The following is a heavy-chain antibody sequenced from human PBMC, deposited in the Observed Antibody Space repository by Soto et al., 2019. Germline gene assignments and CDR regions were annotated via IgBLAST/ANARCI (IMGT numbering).Heavy chain of an antibody. D-gene: IGHD4-17*01. J-gene: IGHJ4*02. V-gene: IGHV1-69*01. CDR2: IIPFFGTA. Sequence: QVQLVQSGTEVKKTGSSVKVSCKASGGTFSTFGISWVRQAPGQGLEWMGGIIPFFGTARYSQKFEDRITITADESTNTVYMDLRRLTSEDTAIYYCAKSAPMDAGDKYYYDFWGQGALVTVSS. CDR3: AKSAPMDAGDKYYYDF. CDR1: GGTFSTFG.